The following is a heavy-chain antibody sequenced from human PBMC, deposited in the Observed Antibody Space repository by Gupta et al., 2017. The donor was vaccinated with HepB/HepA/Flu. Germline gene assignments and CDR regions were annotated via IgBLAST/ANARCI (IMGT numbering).Heavy chain of an antibody. CDR1: GYTFTSYA. CDR2: INAGNGNT. V-gene: IGHV1-3*01. CDR3: ARAPEARWGFDY. Sequence: QVQLVQSGAEVKKPGASVKVSCKASGYTFTSYAMHWVRQAPGQRLEWMGWINAGNGNTKYSQKFQGRVTITRDTSASTAYMELSSLRSEDTAVYYCARAPEARWGFDYWGQGTLVTVSS. J-gene: IGHJ4*02. D-gene: IGHD3-16*01.